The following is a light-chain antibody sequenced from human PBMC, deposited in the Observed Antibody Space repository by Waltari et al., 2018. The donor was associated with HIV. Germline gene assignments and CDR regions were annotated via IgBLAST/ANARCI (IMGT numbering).Light chain of an antibody. CDR3: QQYGSSPQT. CDR1: QSVSSSY. J-gene: IGKJ4*01. Sequence: EIVLTQSPGTLSLSPGGRATLSCRASQSVSSSYLAWYQQKPGQAPRLLLYGTSNRATGIPDRFSGGGSGTDFTLTISRLEPEDSALYYCQQYGSSPQTFGGGTKVEIK. CDR2: GTS. V-gene: IGKV3-20*01.